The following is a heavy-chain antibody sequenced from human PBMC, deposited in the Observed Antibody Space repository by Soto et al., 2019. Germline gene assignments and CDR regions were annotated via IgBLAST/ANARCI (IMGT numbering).Heavy chain of an antibody. J-gene: IGHJ4*02. CDR1: GFTFSSFW. Sequence: GGSLRLSCAASGFTFSSFWMHWVRQAPGKGLVWVARINADGSNTTYADSVKGRFTVSRDNAKNTLYLQMNSLRAEDTAVYYCARDQGYTSPYWGQGTLVTVSS. V-gene: IGHV3-74*01. CDR2: INADGSNT. D-gene: IGHD2-15*01. CDR3: ARDQGYTSPY.